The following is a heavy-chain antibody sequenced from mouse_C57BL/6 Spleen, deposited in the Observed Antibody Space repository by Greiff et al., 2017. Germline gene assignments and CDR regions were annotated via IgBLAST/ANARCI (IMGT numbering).Heavy chain of an antibody. J-gene: IGHJ4*01. CDR1: GFTFSSYA. D-gene: IGHD2-3*01. V-gene: IGHV5-9-1*02. CDR2: ISSGGDYI. CDR3: TRALDDGYYQGRYYYAMDY. Sequence: EVMLVESGEGLVKPGGSLKLSCAASGFTFSSYAMSWVRQTPEKRLEWVAYISSGGDYIYYADTVKGRFTISRDNARTTLYLQMSSLKSEDTAMYYCTRALDDGYYQGRYYYAMDYWGQGTSVTVSS.